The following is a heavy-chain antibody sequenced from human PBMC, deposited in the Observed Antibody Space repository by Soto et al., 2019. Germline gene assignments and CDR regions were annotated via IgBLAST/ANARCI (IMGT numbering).Heavy chain of an antibody. Sequence: QVQLVESGGGLVKPGGSLRLSCAASGFTFSDYYMSWIRQAPGKGLEWVSYISSSSSYTNYADSVKGRFTISRDNAKNSLYLQMNSLRAEDTAVYYCARDGGDACYYYYGMDVWGQGTTVTVSS. V-gene: IGHV3-11*06. D-gene: IGHD4-17*01. CDR1: GFTFSDYY. J-gene: IGHJ6*02. CDR2: ISSSSSYT. CDR3: ARDGGDACYYYYGMDV.